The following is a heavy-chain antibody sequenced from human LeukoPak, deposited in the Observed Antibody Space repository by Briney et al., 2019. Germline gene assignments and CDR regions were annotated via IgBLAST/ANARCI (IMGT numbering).Heavy chain of an antibody. CDR2: IYYSGST. Sequence: PSETLSLTCGVSGGSISGTNWWSWIRQPPGKGLEWIGYIYYSGSTYYNPSLKSRVTISVDTSKNQFSLKVSSVTAADTAVYYCARQRGGYLAGFDPWGQGTLVTVSS. CDR1: GGSISGTNW. J-gene: IGHJ5*02. V-gene: IGHV4-30-4*01. D-gene: IGHD3-16*01. CDR3: ARQRGGYLAGFDP.